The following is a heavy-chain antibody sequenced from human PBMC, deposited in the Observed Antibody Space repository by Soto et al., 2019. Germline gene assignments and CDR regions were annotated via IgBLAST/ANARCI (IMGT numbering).Heavy chain of an antibody. V-gene: IGHV4-30-2*01. Sequence: QLQLQESGSGLVKPSQTLSLTCAVSGGSINTATHSWSWIRQPPGKGLEWIGYIYHSGSTYYNPSVTTGVTLSIDKSNHQFALRLSSVPAADTAVYYCARGGGVTTTGDDYWGQGILVTVSS. D-gene: IGHD4-4*01. CDR2: IYHSGST. CDR1: GGSINTATHS. J-gene: IGHJ4*02. CDR3: ARGGGVTTTGDDY.